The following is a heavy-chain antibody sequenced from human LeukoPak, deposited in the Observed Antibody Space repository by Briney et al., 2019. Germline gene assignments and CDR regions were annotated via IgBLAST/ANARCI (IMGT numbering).Heavy chain of an antibody. Sequence: SETLSLTCTVSGGSISSGSYYWSWIRQPAGKGLEWIGRIYTSGSTNYNPSLKSRVTISVDTSKNQFSLKLSSMTATDTAVYYCARAGYSGSDFSVWGKGSTVTVSS. D-gene: IGHD5-12*01. V-gene: IGHV4-61*02. CDR2: IYTSGST. CDR3: ARAGYSGSDFSV. CDR1: GGSISSGSYY. J-gene: IGHJ6*04.